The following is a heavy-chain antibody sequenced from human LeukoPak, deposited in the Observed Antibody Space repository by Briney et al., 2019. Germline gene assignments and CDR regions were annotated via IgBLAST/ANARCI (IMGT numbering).Heavy chain of an antibody. CDR3: ASNWNYIRGYGMDV. CDR1: GFSFSRYW. J-gene: IGHJ6*02. CDR2: IKEDGSEK. V-gene: IGHV3-7*01. Sequence: GGSLRLSCAASGFSFSRYWMSWVRQTPGKGLEWVANIKEDGSEKHYVESVEGRFTISRDNAKNSLYLQMSSLRAEDTAVYYCASNWNYIRGYGMDVWGQGTTVTVSS. D-gene: IGHD1-7*01.